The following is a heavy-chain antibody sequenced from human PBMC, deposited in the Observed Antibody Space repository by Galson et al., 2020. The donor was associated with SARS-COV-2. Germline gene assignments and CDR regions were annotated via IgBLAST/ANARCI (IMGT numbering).Heavy chain of an antibody. CDR2: IDPSDSYT. CDR1: GYSFTSYW. V-gene: IGHV5-10-1*01. J-gene: IGHJ4*02. Sequence: HGESLKISCKGSGYSFTSYWISWVRQMPGKGLEWMGRIDPSDSYTNYSPSFQGHVTISADKSISTAYLQWSSLKASDTAMYYCARSDITIAVAGGYWGQGTLVTVS. D-gene: IGHD6-19*01. CDR3: ARSDITIAVAGGY.